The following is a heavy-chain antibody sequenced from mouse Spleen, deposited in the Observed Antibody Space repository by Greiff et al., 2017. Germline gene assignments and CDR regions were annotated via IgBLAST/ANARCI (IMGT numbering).Heavy chain of an antibody. CDR2: INPNNGGT. D-gene: IGHD4-1*01. CDR3: ARSGLTGTGWFAY. CDR1: GYSFTSYW. Sequence: VQLQQSGPQLVRPGASVKISCKASGYSFTSYWMHWVKQRPGQGLEWIGDINPNNGGTSYNQKFKGKATLTVDKSSSTAYMELRSLTSEDSAVYYCARSGLTGTGWFAYWGQGTLVTVSA. J-gene: IGHJ3*01. V-gene: IGHV1-26*01.